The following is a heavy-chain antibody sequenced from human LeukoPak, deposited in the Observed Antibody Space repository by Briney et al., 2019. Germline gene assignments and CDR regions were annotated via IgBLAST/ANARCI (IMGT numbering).Heavy chain of an antibody. V-gene: IGHV1-18*01. CDR3: ARGVTMIVAASGLDY. D-gene: IGHD3-22*01. CDR2: ISAYNGNT. CDR1: GYTFTSYG. J-gene: IGHJ4*02. Sequence: ASVTVSCKASGYTFTSYGISWVRQAPGQGVEGMGWISAYNGNTNYAQKLQGRVTMTTDTSTSTAYMELRSLRSDDTAVYYCARGVTMIVAASGLDYWGQGTLVTVSS.